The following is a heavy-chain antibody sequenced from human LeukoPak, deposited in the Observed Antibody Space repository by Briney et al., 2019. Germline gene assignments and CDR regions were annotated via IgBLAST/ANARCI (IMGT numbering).Heavy chain of an antibody. Sequence: PSQTLSLTCTVSGGSISSGSYYWSWIRQPAGKGLEWIGRIYTSGSTNYNPSLKSRVTISVDTSKNQFSLKLSSVTAADTAVYYCARRSGYSYGHYFDYWGQGTLVTVSS. V-gene: IGHV4-61*02. CDR2: IYTSGST. J-gene: IGHJ4*02. D-gene: IGHD5-18*01. CDR1: GGSISSGSYY. CDR3: ARRSGYSYGHYFDY.